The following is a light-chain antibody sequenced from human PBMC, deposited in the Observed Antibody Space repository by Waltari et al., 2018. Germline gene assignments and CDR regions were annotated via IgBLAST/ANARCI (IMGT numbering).Light chain of an antibody. V-gene: IGKV1-39*01. Sequence: DIQMTQSPSSLSASIGARVTITCRASQSISTYLNWYQQKAGKPPKVLIYASSTLLNGVASRFSGSGSGTDFTLTISGLRPEDFATYYCQQSHLTPYTFGPGTKLEI. CDR3: QQSHLTPYT. J-gene: IGKJ2*01. CDR2: ASS. CDR1: QSISTY.